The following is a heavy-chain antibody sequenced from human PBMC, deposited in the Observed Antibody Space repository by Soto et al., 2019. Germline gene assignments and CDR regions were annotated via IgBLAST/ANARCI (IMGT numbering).Heavy chain of an antibody. D-gene: IGHD1-7*01. CDR2: SSATGAGT. CDR1: GFTFSSYG. V-gene: IGHV3-23*01. CDR3: AKDRRAGGNYGFYSDF. J-gene: IGHJ4*02. Sequence: EVQLLESGGGLVQPGGSLRLSCAASGFTFSSYGMTWVRQAPRKGLEWVSFSSATGAGTYYADSVKGRFTISRDNSKNTLYLQMTCLRADDTAVYYCAKDRRAGGNYGFYSDFWGQGALVIVSS.